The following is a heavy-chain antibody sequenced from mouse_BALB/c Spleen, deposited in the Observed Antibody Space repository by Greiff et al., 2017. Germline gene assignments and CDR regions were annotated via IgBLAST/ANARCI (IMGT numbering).Heavy chain of an antibody. Sequence: DVHLVESGGDLVKPGGSLKLSCAASGFTFSSYGMSWVRQTPDKRLEWVATISSGGSYTYYPDSVKGRFTISRDNAKNTLYLQMSSLKSEDTAMYYCARLNITTAAWFAYWGQGTLVTVSA. CDR2: ISSGGSYT. CDR3: ARLNITTAAWFAY. V-gene: IGHV5-6*01. CDR1: GFTFSSYG. D-gene: IGHD1-2*01. J-gene: IGHJ3*01.